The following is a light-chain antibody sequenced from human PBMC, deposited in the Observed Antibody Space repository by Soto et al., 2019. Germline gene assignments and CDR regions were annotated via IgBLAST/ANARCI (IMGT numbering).Light chain of an antibody. V-gene: IGLV1-40*01. Sequence: QSGLTQPPSVSAPPGQKVTISCTGSSSNIGAGYDVHWYQQLPGTAPKLLIYGNSNRPSGVPDRFSGSKSGTSASLAITGLQAEDEADYYCQSYDSSLSEDVFGTGTKVTVL. J-gene: IGLJ1*01. CDR3: QSYDSSLSEDV. CDR1: SSNIGAGYD. CDR2: GNS.